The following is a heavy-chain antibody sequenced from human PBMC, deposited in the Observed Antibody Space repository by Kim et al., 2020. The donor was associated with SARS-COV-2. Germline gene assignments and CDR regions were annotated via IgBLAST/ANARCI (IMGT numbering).Heavy chain of an antibody. J-gene: IGHJ5*02. CDR3: ARLGVVVPAARGYWFDP. Sequence: ASVKVSCKASGYTFTSYDINWVRQATGQGLEWMGWMNPNSGNTGYAQKFQGRVTMTRNTSISTAYMELSSLRSEDTAVYYCARLGVVVPAARGYWFDPWGQGTLVTVSS. V-gene: IGHV1-8*01. CDR1: GYTFTSYD. CDR2: MNPNSGNT. D-gene: IGHD2-2*01.